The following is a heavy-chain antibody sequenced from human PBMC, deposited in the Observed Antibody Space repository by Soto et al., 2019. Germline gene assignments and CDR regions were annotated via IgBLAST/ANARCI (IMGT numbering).Heavy chain of an antibody. CDR1: GGTFSSYA. CDR3: ARGARVAAAGTGWTTDY. CDR2: IIPIFGTA. Sequence: QVQLVQSGAEVKKPGSSVKVSCKASGGTFSSYAISWVRQAPGQGLEWMGGIIPIFGTANYAQKFQDRVTITADESTSTAYMELSSLRAEDTAVYYCARGARVAAAGTGWTTDYWGQGTLVTVSS. D-gene: IGHD6-13*01. V-gene: IGHV1-69*01. J-gene: IGHJ4*02.